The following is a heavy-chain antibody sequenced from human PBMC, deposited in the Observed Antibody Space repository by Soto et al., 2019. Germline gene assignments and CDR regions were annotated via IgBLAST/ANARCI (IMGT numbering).Heavy chain of an antibody. Sequence: QLHLVQSGAVVKKPGASGTVPCSASGSPFTPSIFTWVRQAPGGGLEGMGGINPATGAAKYTRTFQGRVTMTRDTSTSTVFMELSGLTSEDTAVFYCARGGGVGVAGSAAFDMWGQGTLVTVSS. CDR2: INPATGAA. J-gene: IGHJ3*02. CDR1: GSPFTPS. V-gene: IGHV1-2*02. CDR3: ARGGGVGVAGSAAFDM. D-gene: IGHD3-3*01.